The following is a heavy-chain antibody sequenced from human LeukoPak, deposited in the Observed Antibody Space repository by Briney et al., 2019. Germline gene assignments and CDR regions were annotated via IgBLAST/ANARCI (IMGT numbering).Heavy chain of an antibody. V-gene: IGHV3-48*01. CDR1: RFTFSNYN. CDR2: ISSSSSTI. CDR3: ARDPPGLASDAFDI. J-gene: IGHJ3*02. Sequence: GGSLRLSCAASRFTFSNYNMNWVRQAPGKGLEWVSYISSSSSTIYYADSVKGRFTISRGNAKNSLYLQMNSLRAEDTAVYYCARDPPGLASDAFDIWGQGTMVTVSS. D-gene: IGHD6-19*01.